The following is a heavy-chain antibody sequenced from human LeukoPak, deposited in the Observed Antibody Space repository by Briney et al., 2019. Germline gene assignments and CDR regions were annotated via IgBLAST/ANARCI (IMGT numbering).Heavy chain of an antibody. J-gene: IGHJ4*02. CDR2: ISSSGSIT. D-gene: IGHD6-13*01. CDR1: GFTLSSHN. Sequence: GGSLRLSCVASGFTLSSHNINWVRQAPGKGLEWVSHISSSGSITYYGDSVKGRITISRDNAKNSVSLYMNSLRAEDSAVYYCTKSGIAAAGQRGYFDHWGQGTLVTVSS. V-gene: IGHV3-48*01. CDR3: TKSGIAAAGQRGYFDH.